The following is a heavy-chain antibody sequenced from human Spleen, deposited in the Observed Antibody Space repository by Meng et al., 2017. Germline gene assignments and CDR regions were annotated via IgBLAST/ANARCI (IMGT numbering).Heavy chain of an antibody. CDR1: GYTFTDYA. CDR2: ITPGNGNT. CDR3: ARDFTSGSSGDP. Sequence: QVQVLQSGAEVKKPGASVKVSCKASGYTFTDYAMHWVRQAPGQSLEWMGWITPGNGNTKYSQKFQGRLTLTTDTSASTAFMELSTLRSEDTAVYYCARDFTSGSSGDPWGQGTLVTVSS. J-gene: IGHJ5*02. V-gene: IGHV1-3*01. D-gene: IGHD6-19*01.